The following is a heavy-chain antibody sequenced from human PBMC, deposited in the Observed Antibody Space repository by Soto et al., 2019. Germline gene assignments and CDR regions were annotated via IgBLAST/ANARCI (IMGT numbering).Heavy chain of an antibody. D-gene: IGHD3-10*01. CDR2: IVVDSGNT. CDR1: GFTFTSSA. Sequence: SVKVSCKASGFTFTSSAVQWVRQARGQRLEWIGWIVVDSGNTKYAQKFQERVTITRDMSTSTAYMELSSLRSEDTAVYYCAAVLTYYYGSGRYSGYGMDVWGQGTTVTVSS. CDR3: AAVLTYYYGSGRYSGYGMDV. V-gene: IGHV1-58*01. J-gene: IGHJ6*02.